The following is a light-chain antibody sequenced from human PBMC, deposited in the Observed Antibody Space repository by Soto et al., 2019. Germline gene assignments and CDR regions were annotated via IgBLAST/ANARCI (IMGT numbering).Light chain of an antibody. CDR3: QQTYSTPGT. J-gene: IGKJ1*01. V-gene: IGKV1-39*01. CDR2: AAS. Sequence: DIQMTQSPSSLSASVGDRVTITCRASRTISSYLNWYQQKPGKAPNLLIYAASILQGGVPSRFSGSGSGTDFTLTISSLHSEDFATYYCQQTYSTPGTFGQGTKVEIK. CDR1: RTISSY.